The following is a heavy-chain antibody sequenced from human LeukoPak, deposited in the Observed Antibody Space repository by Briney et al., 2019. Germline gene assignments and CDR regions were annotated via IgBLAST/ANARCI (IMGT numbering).Heavy chain of an antibody. J-gene: IGHJ4*02. D-gene: IGHD2-2*01. Sequence: SETLSLTCAVYGGSFSGYYWSWTRQPPGKGLEWIGEINHSGSTNYNPSLKSRVTISVDTSKNQFSLKLSSVTAADTAVYYCAGGRVVPAAEFDYWGQGTLVTVSS. V-gene: IGHV4-34*01. CDR3: AGGRVVPAAEFDY. CDR2: INHSGST. CDR1: GGSFSGYY.